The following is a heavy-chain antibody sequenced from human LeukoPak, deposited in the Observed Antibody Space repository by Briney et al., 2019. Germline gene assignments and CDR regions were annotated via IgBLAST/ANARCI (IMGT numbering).Heavy chain of an antibody. D-gene: IGHD2-2*01. CDR1: GGSISSYY. Sequence: PSETLSLTCTVSGGSISSYYWSWIRQPPGKGLEWIGYIYYSGSTNYNPSLKSRVTISVDTSKNQFSLKLSSVTAADTAVYYCATGDSTPAGDGFDIWGQGTMVTVSS. J-gene: IGHJ3*02. CDR3: ATGDSTPAGDGFDI. V-gene: IGHV4-59*01. CDR2: IYYSGST.